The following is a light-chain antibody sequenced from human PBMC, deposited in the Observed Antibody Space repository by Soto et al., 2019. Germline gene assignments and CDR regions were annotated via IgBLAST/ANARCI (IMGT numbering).Light chain of an antibody. V-gene: IGLV1-40*01. CDR2: GNS. CDR1: SSNIGAGYD. CDR3: QSYDSSLSGWV. Sequence: QPVLTQPPSVSGAPGQRVTISCTGRSSNIGAGYDVHWYQQLPGTAPKLLIYGNSNRPSGVPDRFSGSKSGTSASLAITGLQAEDEADYYCQSYDSSLSGWVFGGGTKRTVL. J-gene: IGLJ3*02.